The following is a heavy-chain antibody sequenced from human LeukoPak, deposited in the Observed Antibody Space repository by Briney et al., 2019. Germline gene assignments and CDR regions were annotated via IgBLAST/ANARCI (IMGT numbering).Heavy chain of an antibody. J-gene: IGHJ4*02. V-gene: IGHV3-33*01. Sequence: PGGSLRLSCAASGFTFSSYGMHWVRPAPGKGLEGVAVIWYDGSNKYYADSVKGRFTISRDNSKNTLYLQMNSLRAEDTAVYYCARSLGADYWGQGTLVTVSS. D-gene: IGHD3-16*01. CDR1: GFTFSSYG. CDR2: IWYDGSNK. CDR3: ARSLGADY.